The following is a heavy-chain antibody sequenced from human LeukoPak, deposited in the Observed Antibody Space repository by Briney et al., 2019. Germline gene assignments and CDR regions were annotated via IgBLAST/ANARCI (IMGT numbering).Heavy chain of an antibody. J-gene: IGHJ3*02. D-gene: IGHD3-22*01. V-gene: IGHV3-30*03. CDR1: GFNFNNYG. CDR3: ARDVVFYYFDSSGYFGAFDI. Sequence: GGSLRLSCTASGFNFNNYGLHWVRQAPGKGLEWVAVVSYDGSKKYYADSVKGRFTISRDNSKNTLYLQMNSLRAEDTAVYYCARDVVFYYFDSSGYFGAFDIWGQGTMVTVSS. CDR2: VSYDGSKK.